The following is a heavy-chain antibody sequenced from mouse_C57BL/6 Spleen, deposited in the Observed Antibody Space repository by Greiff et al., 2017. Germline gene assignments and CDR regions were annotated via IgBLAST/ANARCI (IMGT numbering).Heavy chain of an antibody. J-gene: IGHJ4*01. V-gene: IGHV5-17*01. CDR2: ISTGSSTT. CDR3: ARWFYYGSKDAMDY. Sequence: EVKLVESGGGLVKPGGSLKLSCAASGFTFSDYGMHWVRQAPEKGLEWVAYISTGSSTTYYADTVKGRCTLTRDTAKNTLFLQLPSLRSEDTAVYYCARWFYYGSKDAMDYWGQGTSVTVSS. CDR1: GFTFSDYG. D-gene: IGHD1-1*01.